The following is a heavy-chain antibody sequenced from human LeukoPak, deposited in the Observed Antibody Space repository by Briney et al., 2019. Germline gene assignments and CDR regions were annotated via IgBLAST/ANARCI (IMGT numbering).Heavy chain of an antibody. Sequence: GGSLRLSCAASGFTFSNYGMNWVRQAPGQRLEWVSYISSSSDSIYYADFVKGRFTISRDNAENSLYLQMNSLRDEDTAVYYCARAMRSGYDYWGQGTLVTVSS. CDR3: ARAMRSGYDY. CDR2: ISSSSDSI. D-gene: IGHD5-12*01. V-gene: IGHV3-48*02. CDR1: GFTFSNYG. J-gene: IGHJ4*02.